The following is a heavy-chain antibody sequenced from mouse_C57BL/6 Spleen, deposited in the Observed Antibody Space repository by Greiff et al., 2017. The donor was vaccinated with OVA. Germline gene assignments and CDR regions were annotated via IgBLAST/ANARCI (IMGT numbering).Heavy chain of an antibody. V-gene: IGHV3-6*01. CDR3: GGNDYGSSPFDY. Sequence: EVQLVESGPGLVKPSQSLSLTCSVTGYSITSGCYWNWIRQFPGNKLELMGYISYDGSTNYNPSLKNRISITRATSKNQFFLKLNSVTTEDTAADYCGGNDYGSSPFDYWGQGTTLTVSS. J-gene: IGHJ2*01. D-gene: IGHD1-1*01. CDR1: GYSITSGCY. CDR2: ISYDGST.